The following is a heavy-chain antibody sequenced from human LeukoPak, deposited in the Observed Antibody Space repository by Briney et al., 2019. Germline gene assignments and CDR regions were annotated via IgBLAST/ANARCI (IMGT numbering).Heavy chain of an antibody. CDR3: SRDRTAWFDFDY. CDR1: GITVSSNY. V-gene: IGHV3-66*01. J-gene: IGHJ4*02. CDR2: IYGGGST. D-gene: IGHD1-14*01. Sequence: GGSLRLSCAASGITVSSNYMSWVRQAPGKGLAWVSVIYGGGSTYYADSVKGRFTISGDNSKNTLYLQMNSLRAEDTAVYYCSRDRTAWFDFDYWGQGTLVTVSS.